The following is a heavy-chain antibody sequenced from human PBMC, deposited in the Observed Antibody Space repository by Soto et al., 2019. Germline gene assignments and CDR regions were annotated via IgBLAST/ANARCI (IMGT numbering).Heavy chain of an antibody. V-gene: IGHV3-30*18. J-gene: IGHJ4*02. Sequence: QVQLVESGGGVVQPGRSLRLSCAASGFTFSSYGMHWVRQAPGKGLEWVAVISYDGSNKYYADSVKGRFTISRDNSKNTLYRQMNSLRAEDTAVYYCAKDLTAMAPWYYFDYWGQGTLVTVSS. D-gene: IGHD5-18*01. CDR1: GFTFSSYG. CDR2: ISYDGSNK. CDR3: AKDLTAMAPWYYFDY.